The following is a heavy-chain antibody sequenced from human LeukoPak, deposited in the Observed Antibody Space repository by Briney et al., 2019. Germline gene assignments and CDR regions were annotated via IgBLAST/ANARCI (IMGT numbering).Heavy chain of an antibody. J-gene: IGHJ4*02. V-gene: IGHV3-30*18. CDR1: GFTFSSYG. CDR3: AKRRFDY. CDR2: ISYDGSNK. Sequence: GGSLRLSCAASGFTFSSYGMHWVRQAPGKGLEWVAVISYDGSNKYYADSVKGRFTISRDNSKNTLYLQMNSLRAEDTAVYYCAKRRFDYWGQGTLVTVSS.